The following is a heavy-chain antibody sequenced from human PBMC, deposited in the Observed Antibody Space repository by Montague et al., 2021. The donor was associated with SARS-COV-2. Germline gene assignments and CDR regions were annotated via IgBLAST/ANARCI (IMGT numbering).Heavy chain of an antibody. J-gene: IGHJ4*02. CDR3: ARATVAHITIFGVVTSFDY. CDR2: IYYSGST. Sequence: SETLSLTCTVSGDSISSYYWSWIRQPPGKGLEWIGYIYYSGSTXXXPSXXXRVTISVDTSKNQFSLKLSSVTAADTAVYYCARATVAHITIFGVVTSFDYWSQGTLVAVSS. CDR1: GDSISSYY. D-gene: IGHD3-3*01. V-gene: IGHV4-59*01.